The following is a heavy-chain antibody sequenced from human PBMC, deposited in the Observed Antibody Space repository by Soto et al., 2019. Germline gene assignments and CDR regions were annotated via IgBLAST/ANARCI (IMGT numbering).Heavy chain of an antibody. J-gene: IGHJ6*03. CDR3: TRPGTLDHYYYYMDV. V-gene: IGHV3-73*01. Sequence: PGGSLRLSCAASGFTFSGSAMHWVRQASGKGLEWVGRIRSKANSYATAYAASVKGRFTISRDDSKNTAYLQMNSLKTEDTAVYYCTRPGTLDHYYYYMDVWGKGTTVTVSS. D-gene: IGHD3-9*01. CDR2: IRSKANSYAT. CDR1: GFTFSGSA.